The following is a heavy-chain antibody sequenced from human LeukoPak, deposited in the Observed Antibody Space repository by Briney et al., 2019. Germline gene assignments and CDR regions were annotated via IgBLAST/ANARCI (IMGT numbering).Heavy chain of an antibody. D-gene: IGHD3-22*01. J-gene: IGHJ4*02. CDR1: GFTFSSYW. CDR3: AKVNGAYDSSGPSGDSDY. V-gene: IGHV3-7*01. CDR2: IKQDGSNK. Sequence: GGSLRLSCAASGFTFSSYWMSWVRQAPGKGLEWVANIKQDGSNKYSADSVKGRFTISRDNSKNTLFLQMNSLRAEDTAVYYCAKVNGAYDSSGPSGDSDYWGQGTLVTVSS.